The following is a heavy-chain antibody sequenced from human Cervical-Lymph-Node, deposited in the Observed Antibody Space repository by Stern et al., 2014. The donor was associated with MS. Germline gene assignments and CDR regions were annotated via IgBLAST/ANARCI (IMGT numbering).Heavy chain of an antibody. CDR2: IYYSGST. D-gene: IGHD5-12*01. V-gene: IGHV4-61*01. CDR1: GGSVSSGSYY. Sequence: QVQLQESGPGLVKPSETLSLTCTVSGGSVSSGSYYWSWIRQPPGKGLEWIGYIYYSGSTNYNPSLKSRVTISVDTSKNQFSLKLSSVTAADTAVYYCAREGLDIVVDYWGQGTLVTVSS. CDR3: AREGLDIVVDY. J-gene: IGHJ4*02.